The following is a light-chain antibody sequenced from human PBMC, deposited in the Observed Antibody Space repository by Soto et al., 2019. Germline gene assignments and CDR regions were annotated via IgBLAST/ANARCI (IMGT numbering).Light chain of an antibody. CDR2: GAS. Sequence: EIVLTQSPGTLSLSPGERVTLSCRASQSVSSNSLAWYLQKPGQAPRLLIYGASSRATGIPDRFSGSGSGTDFTLTISRLEPEDFAVYYCQQYGSSPPITFGQGTKLEIK. CDR3: QQYGSSPPIT. J-gene: IGKJ2*01. V-gene: IGKV3-20*01. CDR1: QSVSSNS.